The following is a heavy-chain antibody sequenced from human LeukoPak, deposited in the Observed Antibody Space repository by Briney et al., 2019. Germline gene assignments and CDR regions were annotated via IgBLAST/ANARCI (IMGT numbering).Heavy chain of an antibody. J-gene: IGHJ5*02. CDR3: ARSEWLDNWFDP. CDR1: GGTFSSYA. V-gene: IGHV1-69*13. D-gene: IGHD6-19*01. Sequence: GASVKVSCKAPGGTFSSYAISWVRQAPGQGLEWMGGIIPIFGTANYAQKFQGRVTITADESTSTAYMELSSLRSEDTAVYYCARSEWLDNWFDPWGQGTLVTVSS. CDR2: IIPIFGTA.